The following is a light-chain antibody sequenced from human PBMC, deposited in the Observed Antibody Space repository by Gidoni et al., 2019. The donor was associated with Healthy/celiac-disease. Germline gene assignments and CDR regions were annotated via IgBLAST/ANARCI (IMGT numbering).Light chain of an antibody. CDR3: QQYGSSPVT. CDR2: GAA. V-gene: IGKV3-20*01. Sequence: IVLTQSPGTLSLSPGERATLACRASQSVSSSYLAWYQQKPGQAPRRLIYGAASRATGIPDRVSGSGSGTDFTRTIRRLEAEDFAVYYWQQYGSSPVTFGGGTKVEIK. J-gene: IGKJ4*01. CDR1: QSVSSSY.